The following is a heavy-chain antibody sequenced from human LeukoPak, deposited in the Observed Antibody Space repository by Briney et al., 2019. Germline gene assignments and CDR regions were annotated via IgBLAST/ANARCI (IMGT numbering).Heavy chain of an antibody. CDR1: GFTFSSYA. CDR2: ISSNGGST. CDR3: ARAIDGRGLFVDY. Sequence: PGGSLRLSCAASGFTFSSYAMHWVRQAPGKGLEYVSAISSNGGSTYYANSVKGRFTISRDNSKSTLYLQMGSLRAEDMAVYYCARAIDGRGLFVDYWGQGTLVTVSS. V-gene: IGHV3-64*01. J-gene: IGHJ4*02. D-gene: IGHD3-10*01.